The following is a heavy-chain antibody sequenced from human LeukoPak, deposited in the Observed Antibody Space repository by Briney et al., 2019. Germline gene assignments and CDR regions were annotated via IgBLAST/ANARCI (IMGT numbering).Heavy chain of an antibody. CDR1: GFTFNNYA. CDR3: ARSLRPFIAVAGLDY. J-gene: IGHJ4*02. V-gene: IGHV3-23*01. Sequence: GGSLRLSCAASGFTFNNYAMSWVRQAPGKGLEWVSSISGSGGSTYYADSLKGRFTISRDNSKNTLYLQMNSLRAEDTAVYYCARSLRPFIAVAGLDYWGQGTLVTVSS. D-gene: IGHD6-19*01. CDR2: ISGSGGST.